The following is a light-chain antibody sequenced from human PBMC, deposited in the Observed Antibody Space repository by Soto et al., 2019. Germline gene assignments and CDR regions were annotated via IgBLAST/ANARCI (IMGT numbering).Light chain of an antibody. CDR1: QSVSSN. CDR3: QQYNDCPLT. Sequence: EIVMTQSQVSRSVSPGEVVTLSCRASQSVSSNLAWYQQKPGQAPNLLIYGAFTRATGIPSRFSGTGSGTEFTLTISSLQPEDFALYYCQQYNDCPLTFGQGTKVDIK. V-gene: IGKV3-15*01. CDR2: GAF. J-gene: IGKJ1*01.